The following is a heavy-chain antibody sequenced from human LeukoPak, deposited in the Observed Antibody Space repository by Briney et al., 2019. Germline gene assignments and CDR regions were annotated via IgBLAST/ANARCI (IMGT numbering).Heavy chain of an antibody. J-gene: IGHJ4*02. CDR2: ISSTRSAE. V-gene: IGHV3-48*02. Sequence: GGSLRLSCAASGFIFSTYSMNWVRQAPGKGLEWVSYISSTRSAEYYADSVEGRFTISRDNAKNSVYLQMNSLRDEDTAVYYCARDWSYSFDYWGQGTLVTVSS. D-gene: IGHD2-21*01. CDR1: GFIFSTYS. CDR3: ARDWSYSFDY.